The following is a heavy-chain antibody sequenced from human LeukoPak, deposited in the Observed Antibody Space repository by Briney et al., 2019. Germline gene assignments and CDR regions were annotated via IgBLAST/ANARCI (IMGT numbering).Heavy chain of an antibody. CDR3: ARGPLRGVLDY. V-gene: IGHV4-59*01. CDR1: GVSISSYY. D-gene: IGHD3-10*01. J-gene: IGHJ4*02. CDR2: LSYSGSP. Sequence: SETLSLTCTVSGVSISSYYWTWIRQPPGKGLEWIGYLSYSGSPNYNPSLKSRVNISVDTSKNQFSLRLTSVTPADTAVYYCARGPLRGVLDYWGQGNLVTVSS.